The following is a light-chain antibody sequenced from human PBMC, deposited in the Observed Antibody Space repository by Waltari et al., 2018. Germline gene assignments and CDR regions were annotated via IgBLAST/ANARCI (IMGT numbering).Light chain of an antibody. Sequence: QSVLTQPPSASGTPGQRVTIPCSGSTSNIGAHLVYWYQQLPGPAPKLLIYSDKQRPSGVPDRFSDSKSGTSASLAISGLRSEDEADYYCAAWDDRVRGRVFGGGTKLTVL. CDR2: SDK. J-gene: IGLJ3*02. CDR3: AAWDDRVRGRV. V-gene: IGLV1-47*02. CDR1: TSNIGAHL.